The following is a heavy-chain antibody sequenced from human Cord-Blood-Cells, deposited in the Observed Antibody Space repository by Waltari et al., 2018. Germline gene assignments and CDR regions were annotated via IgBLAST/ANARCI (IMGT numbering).Heavy chain of an antibody. J-gene: IGHJ3*02. D-gene: IGHD1-26*01. CDR1: GYTFTSYA. CDR2: INAVNGNT. CDR3: ARDSIVGATGDAFDI. Sequence: QVQLVQSGAEVKKPGASVKVSCKASGYTFTSYAMHWVRQAPGQRLEWMGWINAVNGNTKYSQKFQGRVTITRDTSASTAYMELSSLRSEDTAVYYCARDSIVGATGDAFDIWGQGTMVTVSS. V-gene: IGHV1-3*01.